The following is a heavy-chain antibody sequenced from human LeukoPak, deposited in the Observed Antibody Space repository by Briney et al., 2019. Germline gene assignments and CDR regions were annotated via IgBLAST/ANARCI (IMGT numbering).Heavy chain of an antibody. CDR2: IYTSGST. D-gene: IGHD1-7*01. CDR3: ARLITGTTTAFDI. J-gene: IGHJ3*02. CDR1: GGSISGYY. V-gene: IGHV4-4*07. Sequence: SETLSLTCTVSGGSISGYYWSWIRQPAGKGLEWIGRIYTSGSTHYNPSLKSRVTMSVDTSKDQFSLKLSSVTAADTAVYYCARLITGTTTAFDIWGQGTMVTVSS.